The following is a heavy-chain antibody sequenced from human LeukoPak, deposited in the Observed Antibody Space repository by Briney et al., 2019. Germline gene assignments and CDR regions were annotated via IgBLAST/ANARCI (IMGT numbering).Heavy chain of an antibody. CDR1: GGPFSGYY. CDR3: ARIKYSYDSSGYYYVIDY. D-gene: IGHD3-22*01. CDR2: INHSGST. J-gene: IGHJ4*02. V-gene: IGHV4-34*01. Sequence: SETLSLTCAVYGGPFSGYYRSWIRQPPGKGLEWIGEINHSGSTNYNPSLKSRVTISVDTSKNQFSLKLSSVTAADTAVYYCARIKYSYDSSGYYYVIDYWGQGTLVTVSS.